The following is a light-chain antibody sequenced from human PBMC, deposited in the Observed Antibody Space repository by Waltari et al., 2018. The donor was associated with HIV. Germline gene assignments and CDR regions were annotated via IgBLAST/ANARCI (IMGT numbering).Light chain of an antibody. CDR3: QQSYSFPPT. J-gene: IGKJ4*01. CDR2: AAS. CDR1: QSISTY. V-gene: IGKV1-39*01. Sequence: DIQMTQSPSSLSASVGDIVTIPCRASQSISTYLNWYQQKPGKAPKLLINAASRLQSGVPSRFSGSGSGTDFILIISSLQPEDFATYYCQQSYSFPPTFGGGSKVEIK.